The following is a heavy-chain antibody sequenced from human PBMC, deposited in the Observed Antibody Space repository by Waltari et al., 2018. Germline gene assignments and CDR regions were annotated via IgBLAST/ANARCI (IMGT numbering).Heavy chain of an antibody. CDR2: INSDGSTI. D-gene: IGHD3-9*01. V-gene: IGHV3-74*01. Sequence: EVQLEESGGGLVQPGGSLRLSCAASGFTFSSYWLHWVRQAPGKGLVWVSRINSDGSTISYADSVKGRFTISRDNAKNTLYLQMNSLSAEDTAVYYCASAYYDILDWGQGTLVTVSS. CDR1: GFTFSSYW. CDR3: ASAYYDILD. J-gene: IGHJ4*02.